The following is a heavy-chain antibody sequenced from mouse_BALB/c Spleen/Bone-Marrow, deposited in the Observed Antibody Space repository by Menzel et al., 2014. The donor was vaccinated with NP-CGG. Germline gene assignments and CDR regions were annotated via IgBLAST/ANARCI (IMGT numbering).Heavy chain of an antibody. D-gene: IGHD1-1*01. CDR3: ARHEKANYGNYAMDY. Sequence: VHLVESGAELVKPGASVKLSCKASGYTFTEYIIHWVKRRSGQGLEWIGWFYPGSGSIKYNEKFKDKATLTADKSSSTVYMELSRLTSEDSAVYFCARHEKANYGNYAMDYWGQGTSVTVSS. CDR2: FYPGSGSI. J-gene: IGHJ4*01. V-gene: IGHV1-62-2*01. CDR1: GYTFTEYI.